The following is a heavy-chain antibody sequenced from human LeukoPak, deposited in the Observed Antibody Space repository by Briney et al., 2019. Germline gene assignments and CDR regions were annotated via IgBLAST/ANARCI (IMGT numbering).Heavy chain of an antibody. J-gene: IGHJ4*02. CDR1: GGSISSGGYY. CDR2: IYHSGST. CDR3: ARGDPRGWNYGYFDY. V-gene: IGHV4-30-2*01. Sequence: PSETLSLTCTVSGGSISSGGYYWSWIRQPPGKGLEWIGYIYHSGSTYYNPSLKSRVTISVDRSKNQFSLKLSSVTAADTAVYYCARGDPRGWNYGYFDYWGQGTLVTVSS. D-gene: IGHD1-7*01.